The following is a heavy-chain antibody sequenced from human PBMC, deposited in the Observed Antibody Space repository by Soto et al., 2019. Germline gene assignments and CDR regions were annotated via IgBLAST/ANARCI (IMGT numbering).Heavy chain of an antibody. J-gene: IGHJ6*02. D-gene: IGHD6-13*01. CDR2: IYYSGST. CDR3: ATTPPSRDSSSWYYYYYGMDV. Sequence: SETLSLTCTVSGGSISSSSYYWGWIRQPPGKGLEWIGSIYYSGSTYYNPSLKSRVTISVDTSKNQFSLKLSSVTAADTAVYYCATTPPSRDSSSWYYYYYGMDVWGQGTTVTVSS. V-gene: IGHV4-39*01. CDR1: GGSISSSSYY.